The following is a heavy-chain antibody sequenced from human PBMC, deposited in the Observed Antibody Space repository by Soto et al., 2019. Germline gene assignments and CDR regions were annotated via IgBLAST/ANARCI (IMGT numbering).Heavy chain of an antibody. CDR1: GYSFTTDW. D-gene: IGHD6-13*01. Sequence: PGESLKISCKGSGYSFTTDWISWVRQMPGKGLGWMGRIDPSDSYTNYSPSFQGHVTISVDKSISTAYLQWSSLKASDTAMYYCARLRIAAPGNPGPWGQGTLVTVSS. CDR2: IDPSDSYT. V-gene: IGHV5-10-1*01. CDR3: ARLRIAAPGNPGP. J-gene: IGHJ5*02.